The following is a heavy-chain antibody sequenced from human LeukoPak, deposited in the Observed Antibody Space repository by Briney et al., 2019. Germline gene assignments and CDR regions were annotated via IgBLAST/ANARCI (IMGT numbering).Heavy chain of an antibody. D-gene: IGHD3-10*01. J-gene: IGHJ3*02. CDR3: AREMPEVLLWFGELGRDAFDI. Sequence: ASVKVSCKASGYTFTGYYMHWVRQAPGQGLEWMGWINPNSGGTNYAQKFRGRVTMTRDTSISTAYMELSRLRSDDTAVYYCAREMPEVLLWFGELGRDAFDIWGQGTMFTVSS. CDR1: GYTFTGYY. CDR2: INPNSGGT. V-gene: IGHV1-2*02.